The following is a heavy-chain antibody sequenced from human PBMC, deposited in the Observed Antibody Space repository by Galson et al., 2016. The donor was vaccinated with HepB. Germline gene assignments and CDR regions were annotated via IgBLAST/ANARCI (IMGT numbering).Heavy chain of an antibody. J-gene: IGHJ5*02. D-gene: IGHD1-26*01. V-gene: IGHV3-23*01. Sequence: SLRLSCAGSGFSFSTYAMTWVRQAPGRGLEWISAVSPSGSRTYYIDSVRGRFTVSRDNSEHTVHLQLYSLSVEDTALYYCAREDLLDVSGSRKYHTKYFDLWGRGTLVTVSS. CDR1: GFSFSTYA. CDR2: VSPSGSRT. CDR3: AREDLLDVSGSRKYHTKYFDL.